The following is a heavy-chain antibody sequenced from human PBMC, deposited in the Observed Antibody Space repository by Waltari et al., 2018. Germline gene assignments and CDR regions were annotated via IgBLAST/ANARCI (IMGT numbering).Heavy chain of an antibody. V-gene: IGHV4-39*01. CDR1: DDSISSGDYY. CDR2: VYYSGST. Sequence: QLQLQESGPGLLKPSGTLSLTCPVPDDSISSGDYYWGWIRQSPGKGPEWIGSVYYSGSTSYNTSLKRRVTISVDTSKKQFSLKLSSVTAADTAVYYCARSLHIFRAAAGMFDYWGQGTLVTVSS. J-gene: IGHJ4*02. CDR3: ARSLHIFRAAAGMFDY. D-gene: IGHD6-13*01.